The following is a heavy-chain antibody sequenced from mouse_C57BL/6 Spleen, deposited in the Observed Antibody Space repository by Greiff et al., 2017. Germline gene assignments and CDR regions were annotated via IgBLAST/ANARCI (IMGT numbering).Heavy chain of an antibody. CDR2: IWSGGST. CDR3: ARMGTTVRYWYFDV. Sequence: QVHVKQSGPGLVQPSQSLSITCTVSGFSLTSYGVHWVRQSPGKGLEWLGVIWSGGSTDYNAAFISRLSISKDNSKSQVFFKMNSLQADDTAIYYCARMGTTVRYWYFDVWGTGTTVTVSS. D-gene: IGHD1-1*01. CDR1: GFSLTSYG. J-gene: IGHJ1*03. V-gene: IGHV2-2*01.